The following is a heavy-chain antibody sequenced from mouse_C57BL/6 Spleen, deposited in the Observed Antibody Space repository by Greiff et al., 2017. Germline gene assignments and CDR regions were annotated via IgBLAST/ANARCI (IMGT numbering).Heavy chain of an antibody. CDR2: IHPNSGST. J-gene: IGHJ1*03. Sequence: VQLQQPGAELVKPGASVKLSCKASGYTFTSYWMHWVKQRPGQGLEWIGMIHPNSGSTNYNEKFKSKATLTVDKSSSTAYMQLSSLTSEDSAVYYCARGGFITTVVARYFDVWGTGTTVTVSS. CDR1: GYTFTSYW. V-gene: IGHV1-64*01. D-gene: IGHD1-1*01. CDR3: ARGGFITTVVARYFDV.